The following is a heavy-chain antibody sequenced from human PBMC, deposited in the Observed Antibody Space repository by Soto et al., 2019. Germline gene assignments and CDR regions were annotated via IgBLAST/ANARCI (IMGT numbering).Heavy chain of an antibody. CDR2: IWHDGSNK. D-gene: IGHD3-10*01. Sequence: GGSLRLSCAASGFSFVTYGFHWVRQTPGKGLEWVAVIWHDGSNKYYADSVKGRFTISRDNSENTIYLQMNSLRAEDTAVYYCARDLCSTSYCLLAWGQGTLVTVFS. CDR1: GFSFVTYG. CDR3: ARDLCSTSYCLLA. V-gene: IGHV3-33*01. J-gene: IGHJ4*02.